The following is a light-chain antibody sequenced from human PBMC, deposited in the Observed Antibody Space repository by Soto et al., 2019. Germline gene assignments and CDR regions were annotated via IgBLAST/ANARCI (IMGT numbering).Light chain of an antibody. J-gene: IGKJ2*01. CDR1: QSISPY. CDR3: QHTYRTPHT. Sequence: DIQMTQSPFFLSASVGDRVTITCRASQSISPYLNWYQQKPGKAPKLLISAVSSLQSGVPSRFSGSGSGTDFTLTISSLQPEDFATYYCQHTYRTPHTFGQGTKLEIK. V-gene: IGKV1-39*01. CDR2: AVS.